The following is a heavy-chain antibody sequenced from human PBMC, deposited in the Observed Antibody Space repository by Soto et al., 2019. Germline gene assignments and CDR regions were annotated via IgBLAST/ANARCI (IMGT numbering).Heavy chain of an antibody. Sequence: GGSLRLSCAASGFTFSSYAMHWVRQAPGKGLEWVAVISYDGSNKYYADSVKGRFTISRDNSKNTLYLQMNSLRAEDTAVYYCARDQAPGNWNYYYYYGMDVWGQGTTVTVSS. D-gene: IGHD1-1*01. CDR1: GFTFSSYA. CDR3: ARDQAPGNWNYYYYYGMDV. CDR2: ISYDGSNK. J-gene: IGHJ6*02. V-gene: IGHV3-30-3*01.